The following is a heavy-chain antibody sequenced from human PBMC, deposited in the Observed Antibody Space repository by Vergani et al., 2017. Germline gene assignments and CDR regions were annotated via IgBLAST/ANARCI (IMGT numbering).Heavy chain of an antibody. V-gene: IGHV4-34*01. D-gene: IGHD2-15*01. Sequence: QVQLQQWGAGLLKPSETLSLTCAVYGGSFSGYYWSWIRQPPGKGLEWIGEINHSGSTNYNPSLKSRVTISVDTSKNQFSLKLSYVTAADTAVYYCARLHRRGVVVAATVWFDPWGQGTLVTVSS. J-gene: IGHJ5*02. CDR3: ARLHRRGVVVAATVWFDP. CDR1: GGSFSGYY. CDR2: INHSGST.